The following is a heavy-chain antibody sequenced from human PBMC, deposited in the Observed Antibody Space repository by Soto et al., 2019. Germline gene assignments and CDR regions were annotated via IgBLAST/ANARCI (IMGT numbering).Heavy chain of an antibody. D-gene: IGHD5-12*01. CDR2: ISYDGNDK. V-gene: IGHV3-30-3*01. Sequence: QVQLVESGGGVVQPGRSLRLSCAASGFTFRTYAVHWVRQAPVKGLEWVAVISYDGNDKSYADSVNGRFTISRDNSKNTLYLHMNSLRPHDTAAYYCARETDDSEYESDGMAVWGQGTTVTVSS. J-gene: IGHJ6*02. CDR3: ARETDDSEYESDGMAV. CDR1: GFTFRTYA.